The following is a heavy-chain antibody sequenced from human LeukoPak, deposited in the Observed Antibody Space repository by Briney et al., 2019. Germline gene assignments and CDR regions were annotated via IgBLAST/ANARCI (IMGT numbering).Heavy chain of an antibody. V-gene: IGHV4-59*01. CDR3: AREWAAAGTPRYFDL. J-gene: IGHJ2*01. D-gene: IGHD6-13*01. CDR2: IYYSGST. Sequence: SETLSLTCTVSAGSISTYYWSWIRQPPGKGLEWIGYIYYSGSTNYNPSLKSRVTISVDTSKNQFSLKLSSVTAADTAVYYCAREWAAAGTPRYFDLWGRGTLVTVSS. CDR1: AGSISTYY.